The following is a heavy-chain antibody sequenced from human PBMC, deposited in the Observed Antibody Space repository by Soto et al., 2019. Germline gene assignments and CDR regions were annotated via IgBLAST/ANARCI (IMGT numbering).Heavy chain of an antibody. D-gene: IGHD4-17*01. Sequence: QVQLEQSGAEVKKAGSSVKVSCKAFGGSVNSHAISWVRQAPGQGLEWMGGIIPMFGTPTYAQRFQAGVTITADESTSTVYLDLSSLRSEDTAMYYCARSRNVAEFNDYGGNYHGFDIWGQGTMVTLSS. CDR3: ARSRNVAEFNDYGGNYHGFDI. CDR2: IIPMFGTP. CDR1: GGSVNSHA. J-gene: IGHJ3*02. V-gene: IGHV1-69*01.